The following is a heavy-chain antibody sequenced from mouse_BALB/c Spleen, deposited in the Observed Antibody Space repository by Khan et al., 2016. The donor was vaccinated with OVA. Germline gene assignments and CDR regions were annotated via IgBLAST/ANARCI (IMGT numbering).Heavy chain of an antibody. CDR2: VYPGNGDI. CDR3: ARGGYSSFAY. CDR1: GYSFTSYL. Sequence: VQLQQSGTVLARPGASVKMSCKASGYSFTSYLIHWVKQRPGQGLEWIGDVYPGNGDINYNQKFKDKATLTAGTSANTAYMELSSLTNEDSAVYYCARGGYSSFAYWGQGTLVTVS. V-gene: IGHV1-5*01. J-gene: IGHJ3*01. D-gene: IGHD1-3*01.